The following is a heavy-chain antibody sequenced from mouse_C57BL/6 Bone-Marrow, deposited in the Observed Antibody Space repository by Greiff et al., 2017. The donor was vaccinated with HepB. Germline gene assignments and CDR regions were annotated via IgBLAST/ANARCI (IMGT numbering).Heavy chain of an antibody. CDR3: ARRGIGAWFAY. J-gene: IGHJ3*01. CDR2: INPGSGGT. V-gene: IGHV1-54*01. Sequence: QVQLKQSGAELVRPGTSVKVSCKASGYAFTNYLIEWVKQRPGQGLEWIGVINPGSGGTNYNEKFKGKATLTADKSSSTAYMQLSSLTSEDSAVYFCARRGIGAWFAYWGQGTLVTVSA. CDR1: GYAFTNYL.